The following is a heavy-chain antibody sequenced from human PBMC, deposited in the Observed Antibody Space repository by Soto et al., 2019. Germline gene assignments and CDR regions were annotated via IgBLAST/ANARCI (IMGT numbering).Heavy chain of an antibody. J-gene: IGHJ4*02. CDR2: IRETGNT. Sequence: EVQILQSGGGLEQPGGSLRLSCAASGFTFSNYAMSWIRQAPGKGLEWVSTIRETGNTYYADSVRGRFATSRDNSENTLYLQMSSLRAADTAVSYCAKQQMGVIRALDYWGQGTLVTVSS. CDR3: AKQQMGVIRALDY. CDR1: GFTFSNYA. V-gene: IGHV3-23*01. D-gene: IGHD1-26*01.